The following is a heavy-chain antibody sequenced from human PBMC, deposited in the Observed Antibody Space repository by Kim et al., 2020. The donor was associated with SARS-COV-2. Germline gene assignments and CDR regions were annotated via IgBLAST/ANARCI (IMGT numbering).Heavy chain of an antibody. CDR1: GGSISSYY. V-gene: IGHV4-59*08. CDR3: ARPKLVGSTTGTFDL. CDR2: IYSSGST. D-gene: IGHD2-15*01. Sequence: SETLSLTCTVSGGSISSYYWNWIRQPPGKGLEWIGFIYSSGSTNYNPSLKSRVTISVDTSKNQFSLKLTSVTAADTAVYYCARPKLVGSTTGTFDLWGQGTMVTVSS. J-gene: IGHJ3*01.